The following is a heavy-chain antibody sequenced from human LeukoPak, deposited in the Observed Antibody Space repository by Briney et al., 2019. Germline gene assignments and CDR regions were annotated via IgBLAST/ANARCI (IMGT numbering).Heavy chain of an antibody. V-gene: IGHV3-33*01. J-gene: IGHJ5*02. CDR3: ARDGFCSGDGCQEVPYNWFDP. Sequence: GGSLRLSCAASGFTFSSYGMHWVRQAPGKGLEWVALIWFDGSNKYYADSVKGRFTISRDNSKNTLYLQMNSLRAEDTAVYYCARDGFCSGDGCQEVPYNWFDPWGQGTLVTVSP. CDR1: GFTFSSYG. CDR2: IWFDGSNK. D-gene: IGHD2-15*01.